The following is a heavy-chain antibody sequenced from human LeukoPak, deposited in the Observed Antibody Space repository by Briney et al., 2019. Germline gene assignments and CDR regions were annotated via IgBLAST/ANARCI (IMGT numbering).Heavy chain of an antibody. Sequence: SETLSLTCTVSGGSISSTSYYWGWIRQPPGKGLEWIGSIYYSWDTYYNPSLKSRVTISVDTSKNQFSLKLNSVTAADTAVYYCARGFWNSAFDYWGQGTLVTVSS. CDR3: ARGFWNSAFDY. J-gene: IGHJ4*02. CDR2: IYYSWDT. D-gene: IGHD1-7*01. CDR1: GGSISSTSYY. V-gene: IGHV4-39*01.